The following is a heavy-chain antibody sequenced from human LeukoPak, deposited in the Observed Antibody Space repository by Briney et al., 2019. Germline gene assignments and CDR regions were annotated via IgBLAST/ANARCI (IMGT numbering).Heavy chain of an antibody. CDR2: ISAYNGNT. CDR1: GFTFTSYG. Sequence: ASVKVSCKASGFTFTSYGISWVRQAPGQGLEWMGWISAYNGNTNYAQKLQGRVTMTTDTSTSTDYMELRSLRSDDTAVYYCARVSEWLVDYWRQGTLVTVSS. V-gene: IGHV1-18*01. D-gene: IGHD6-19*01. J-gene: IGHJ4*02. CDR3: ARVSEWLVDY.